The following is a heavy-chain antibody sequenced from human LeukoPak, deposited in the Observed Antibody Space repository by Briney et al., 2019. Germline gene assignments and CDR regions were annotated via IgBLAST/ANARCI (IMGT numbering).Heavy chain of an antibody. V-gene: IGHV4-4*07. D-gene: IGHD2-8*01. J-gene: IGHJ4*02. CDR1: GGSISSYS. CDR2: FYISGST. CDR3: ARDNGDLPD. Sequence: PSETLSLTCTVSGGSISSYSWSWIRQPAGKGREWIGRFYISGSTNYHPPLKSRVTMSVDTSKNQFPLRLSSVAAADTGVYYCARDNGDLPDWGRGALVIVSS.